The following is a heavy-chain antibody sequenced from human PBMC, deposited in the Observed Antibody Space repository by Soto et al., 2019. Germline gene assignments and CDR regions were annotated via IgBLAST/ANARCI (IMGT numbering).Heavy chain of an antibody. CDR3: ATQRDGSNYVDY. CDR2: IDPSDSYT. J-gene: IGHJ4*02. Sequence: PGESLKISCKGSGYSFTSYWISWVRQMPGKGLEWMGRIDPSDSYTNYSPSFQGHVTISADKSIGTAYLQWSSLKASDTAMYYCATQRDGSNYVDYWGQGTLVTVSS. CDR1: GYSFTSYW. V-gene: IGHV5-10-1*01. D-gene: IGHD1-26*01.